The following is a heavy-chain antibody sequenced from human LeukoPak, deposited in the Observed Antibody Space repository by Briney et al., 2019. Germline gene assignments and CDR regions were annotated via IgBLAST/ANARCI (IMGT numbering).Heavy chain of an antibody. CDR2: IKQDGSQK. CDR3: AGEAGSTVTTRFDY. J-gene: IGHJ4*02. CDR1: GFTFSSYW. D-gene: IGHD4-17*01. Sequence: GGSLRLSCVASGFTFSSYWMTWVRQAPGKGLEWVASIKQDGSQKYYVDSVKGRFSISRDNAKNSLYLQMRSLRAEDTAVYFCAGEAGSTVTTRFDYWGPGTLVTVSS. V-gene: IGHV3-7*01.